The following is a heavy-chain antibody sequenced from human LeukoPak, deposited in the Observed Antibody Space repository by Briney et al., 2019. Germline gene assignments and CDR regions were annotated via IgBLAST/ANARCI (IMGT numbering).Heavy chain of an antibody. Sequence: GGSLRLSCAASGFTFSSYAMSWVRQAPGKGLEWVSAISGSGGSTYYADSVKGRFTISRDNSKNTLYLQMNSLRAEDTAIYYCAKALGTGGRVSPFDVWGQGTMVTVSS. CDR3: AKALGTGGRVSPFDV. V-gene: IGHV3-23*01. CDR1: GFTFSSYA. D-gene: IGHD7-27*01. J-gene: IGHJ3*01. CDR2: ISGSGGST.